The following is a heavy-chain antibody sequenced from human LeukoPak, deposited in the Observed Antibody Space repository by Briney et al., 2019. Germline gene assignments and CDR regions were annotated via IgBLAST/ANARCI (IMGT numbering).Heavy chain of an antibody. D-gene: IGHD3-22*01. V-gene: IGHV4-34*01. CDR3: ARHGDYDSSGYYYDY. Sequence: PSETLSLTCAVYGGSFSGYYWCWIRQPPGKGLEWIGEINHSGSTNYNPSLKSRVTISVDTSKNQFSLRLSSVTAADTAVYYCARHGDYDSSGYYYDYWGQGTLVTVSS. J-gene: IGHJ4*02. CDR2: INHSGST. CDR1: GGSFSGYY.